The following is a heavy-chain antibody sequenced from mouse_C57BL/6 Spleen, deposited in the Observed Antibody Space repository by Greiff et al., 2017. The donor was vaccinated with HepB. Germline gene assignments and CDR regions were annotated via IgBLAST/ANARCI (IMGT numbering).Heavy chain of an antibody. V-gene: IGHV5-4*01. CDR2: ISDGGSYT. J-gene: IGHJ1*03. Sequence: EVQVVESGGGLVKPGGSLKLSCAASGFTFSSYAMSWVRQTPEKRLEWVATISDGGSYTYYPDNVKGRFTISRDNAKNNLYLQMRHLKSEDTAMCYCARDSPPLYGSGGGWYFDVWGTGTTLTVSS. CDR3: ARDSPPLYGSGGGWYFDV. CDR1: GFTFSSYA. D-gene: IGHD1-1*01.